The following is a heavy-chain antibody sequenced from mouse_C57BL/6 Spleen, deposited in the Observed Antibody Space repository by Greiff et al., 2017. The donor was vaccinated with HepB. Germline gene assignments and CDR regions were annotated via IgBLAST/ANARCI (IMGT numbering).Heavy chain of an antibody. D-gene: IGHD1-1*01. J-gene: IGHJ4*01. V-gene: IGHV1-76*01. CDR2: IYPGSGNT. CDR3: ARQDYYYGSGYAMDY. Sequence: QVQLQQSGAELVRPGASVKLSCKASGYTFTDYYINWVKQRPGQGLEWIARIYPGSGNTYYNEKFKGKATLTAEKSSRTAYMQLSSLTSEDSAVYFCARQDYYYGSGYAMDYWGQGTSVTVSS. CDR1: GYTFTDYY.